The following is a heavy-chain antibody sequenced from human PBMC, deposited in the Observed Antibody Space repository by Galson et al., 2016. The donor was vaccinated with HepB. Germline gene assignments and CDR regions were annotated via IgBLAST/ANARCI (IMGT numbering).Heavy chain of an antibody. CDR3: AKASVAHFDY. CDR1: GFTFDDYV. Sequence: SLRLSCAASGFTFDDYVMHWVRQAPGKGLEWVSGISWNSGGIGYADSVKGRFTISRDNAKKSLYLQMNSLRAEDTALYYCAKASVAHFDYWGQGTLFTVSS. D-gene: IGHD6-19*01. V-gene: IGHV3-9*01. CDR2: ISWNSGGI. J-gene: IGHJ4*02.